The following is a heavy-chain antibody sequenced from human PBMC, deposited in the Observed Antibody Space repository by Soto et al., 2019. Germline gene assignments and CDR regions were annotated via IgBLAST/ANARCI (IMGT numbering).Heavy chain of an antibody. J-gene: IGHJ6*02. CDR1: GGSISSDYYH. CDR3: AREDDGGDTLDV. D-gene: IGHD2-21*02. CDR2: IHHSGSI. Sequence: QVQLQQSGPGLVKPSQTLSLTCTVSGGSISSDYYHWTWIRQSPARSLEWIGYIHHSGSILYNPSLKSRATTSVNTSKNQFSLHMSSVTAADTAVYFWAREDDGGDTLDVWGQGSPVTVSS. V-gene: IGHV4-30-4*08.